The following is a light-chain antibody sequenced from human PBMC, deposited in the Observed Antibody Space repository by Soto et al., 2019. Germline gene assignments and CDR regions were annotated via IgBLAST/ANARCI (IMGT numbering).Light chain of an antibody. CDR1: QSTSNH. Sequence: DIQMTQSPSSLSASVEDRVIITCRASQSTSNHLNWYQQKPGKAPKXLIFAASSLQSGVPSRFSGSRSGPDLTITISSLQPEDFETYYCQQSYSSPPTFGQGTKVDIK. CDR3: QQSYSSPPT. CDR2: AAS. V-gene: IGKV1-39*01. J-gene: IGKJ1*01.